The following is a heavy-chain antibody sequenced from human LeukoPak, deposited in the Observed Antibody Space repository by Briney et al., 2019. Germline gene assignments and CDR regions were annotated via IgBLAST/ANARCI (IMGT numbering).Heavy chain of an antibody. Sequence: SVKVSCKASGGTLSSYAISWVRQAPGQGLEWMGGIIPIFGTANYAQKFQGRVTITTDESTSTAYMELSSLRSEGTAVYYCAREITIFGVVTTYYYMDVWGKGTTVTVSS. CDR2: IIPIFGTA. V-gene: IGHV1-69*05. CDR3: AREITIFGVVTTYYYMDV. D-gene: IGHD3-3*01. J-gene: IGHJ6*03. CDR1: GGTLSSYA.